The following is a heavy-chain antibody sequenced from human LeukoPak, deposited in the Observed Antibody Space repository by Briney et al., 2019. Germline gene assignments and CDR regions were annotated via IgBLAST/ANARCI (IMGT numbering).Heavy chain of an antibody. CDR2: IKSKTDGGTT. V-gene: IGHV3-15*01. CDR1: GFTFSSYW. CDR3: TTDSSGWYGFDY. D-gene: IGHD6-19*01. Sequence: GGSLRLSCAASGFTFSSYWMHWVRQATGKGLEWVGRIKSKTDGGTTDYAAPVKGRFTISRDDSKNTLYLQMNSLKTEDTAVYYCTTDSSGWYGFDYWGQGTLVTVSS. J-gene: IGHJ4*02.